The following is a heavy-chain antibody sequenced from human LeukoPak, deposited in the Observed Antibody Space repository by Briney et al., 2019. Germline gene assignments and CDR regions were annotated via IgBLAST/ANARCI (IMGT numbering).Heavy chain of an antibody. J-gene: IGHJ4*02. D-gene: IGHD3-3*01. CDR2: IYYSGST. CDR1: GGSISSHH. CDR3: ARETYYDFWSGYYFFDY. V-gene: IGHV4-59*11. Sequence: SETLSLTCTVSGGSISSHHWSWIRQPPGKGLEWIGYIYYSGSTNYNPSLKSRVTISVDTSKNQFSLKLSSVTAADTAVYYCARETYYDFWSGYYFFDYWGQGTLVTVSS.